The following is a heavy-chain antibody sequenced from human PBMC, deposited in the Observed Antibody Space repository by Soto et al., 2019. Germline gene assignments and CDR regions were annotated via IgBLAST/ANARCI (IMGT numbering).Heavy chain of an antibody. V-gene: IGHV3-23*01. CDR3: AKDRRGVMDV. CDR1: GFTFSSYD. CDR2: VSESGRST. D-gene: IGHD3-10*01. J-gene: IGHJ6*01. Sequence: EVQLLESGGGLVQPGGSLRLSCAGSGFTFSSYDMSWVRQAPGKGLEWVSAVSESGRSTYYADSVKGRFTISRDNSKNTLSLQMNSLRAEDTAVYYWAKDRRGVMDVWGQGTTVTVSS.